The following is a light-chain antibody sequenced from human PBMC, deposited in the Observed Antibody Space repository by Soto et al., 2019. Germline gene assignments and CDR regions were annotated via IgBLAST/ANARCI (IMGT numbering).Light chain of an antibody. CDR2: KAS. CDR1: QSISSW. Sequence: DIQMTQSLSTLSASVGDRVTITCRASQSISSWLAWYQQKPGKAPKLLIYKASSLESGVPSRFSGSGSGTEFTLTISSLQPDDFATYYCQQYNSYSPWTFGQGTKVDI. CDR3: QQYNSYSPWT. V-gene: IGKV1-5*03. J-gene: IGKJ1*01.